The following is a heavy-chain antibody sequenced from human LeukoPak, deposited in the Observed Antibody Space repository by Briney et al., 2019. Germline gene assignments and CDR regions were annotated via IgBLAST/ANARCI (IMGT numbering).Heavy chain of an antibody. CDR1: GFTFSHFA. Sequence: PGGSLRLSCAASGFTFSHFAMSWVRQAPGKGXXXXSPISGSGNKTYDADSVKGRFTISRDNSKNTLYLQMTGLRAEDTAVYYCAKLKRVGIAPFDDWGQGILVTVSS. V-gene: IGHV3-23*01. J-gene: IGHJ4*02. D-gene: IGHD3-10*01. CDR2: ISGSGNKT. CDR3: AKLKRVGIAPFDD.